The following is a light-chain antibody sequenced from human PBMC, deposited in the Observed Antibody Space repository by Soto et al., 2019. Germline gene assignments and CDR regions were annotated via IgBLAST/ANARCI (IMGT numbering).Light chain of an antibody. CDR1: SSNIGARYD. J-gene: IGLJ1*01. V-gene: IGLV1-40*01. Sequence: QPVLTQPPSVSGAPGQRVTISCTGSSSNIGARYDVHWYQQLPGTAPKLLIYGNNNRPSGVPGRFSGSKSGTSASLAITGLQAEDEADYYCQSYDSSLSGSYVFGTGTKLTVL. CDR3: QSYDSSLSGSYV. CDR2: GNN.